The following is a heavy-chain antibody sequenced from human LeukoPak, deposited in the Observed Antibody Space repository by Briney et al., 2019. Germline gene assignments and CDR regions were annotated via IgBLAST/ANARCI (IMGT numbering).Heavy chain of an antibody. CDR3: ARGYRTVGAIEYFQH. D-gene: IGHD1-26*01. Sequence: ASVNVSFKASGYTFTGYYMHWVRQAPGQGLEWMGRINPNSGGTNYAQKFQGRVTMTRDTSISTAYMELSRLRSDDTAVYYCARGYRTVGAIEYFQHWGQGTLVTVSS. CDR1: GYTFTGYY. J-gene: IGHJ1*01. V-gene: IGHV1-2*06. CDR2: INPNSGGT.